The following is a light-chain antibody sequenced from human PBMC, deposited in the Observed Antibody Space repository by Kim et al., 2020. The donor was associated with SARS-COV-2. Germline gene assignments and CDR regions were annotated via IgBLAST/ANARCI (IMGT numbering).Light chain of an antibody. CDR3: QQLNSASLT. CDR2: SAS. CDR1: HDISNY. V-gene: IGKV1-27*01. Sequence: DIQMTQSPSSLSASVGDRVTITCRASHDISNYLAWYQQKPGQVPKLLIYSASTLQSGVPSRFSGSGSGTDFTLTISSLQPEDVATYYCQQLNSASLTFGGGTKVDIK. J-gene: IGKJ4*01.